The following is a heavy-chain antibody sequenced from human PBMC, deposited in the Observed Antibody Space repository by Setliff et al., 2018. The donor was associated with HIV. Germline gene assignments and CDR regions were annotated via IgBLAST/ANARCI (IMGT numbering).Heavy chain of an antibody. CDR3: ARVPPEYSSSSQAFDI. Sequence: SETLSLTCTVSGSSISGHFWTWIRQPPGKGLEWIGYIYTTGSTNYNPSLTSRVTISVDTSKNKFSLRMRSVTAADTAVYYCARVPPEYSSSSQAFDIWGQGTKVTVSS. V-gene: IGHV4-59*11. CDR2: IYTTGST. CDR1: GSSISGHF. J-gene: IGHJ3*02. D-gene: IGHD6-6*01.